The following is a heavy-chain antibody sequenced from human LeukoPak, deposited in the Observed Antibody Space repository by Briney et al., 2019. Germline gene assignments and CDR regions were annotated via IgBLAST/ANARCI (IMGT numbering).Heavy chain of an antibody. J-gene: IGHJ5*02. Sequence: GGSLRLSCAASGFTFSSYGMHWVRQAPGKGLEWVAVIWYDGSNQYYADSVKGRFTISRDNSKNTLYLQMNSLRAEDTAVYYCTRNWGSDNWFDPWGQGTLVTVSS. CDR1: GFTFSSYG. V-gene: IGHV3-33*01. CDR2: IWYDGSNQ. CDR3: TRNWGSDNWFDP. D-gene: IGHD7-27*01.